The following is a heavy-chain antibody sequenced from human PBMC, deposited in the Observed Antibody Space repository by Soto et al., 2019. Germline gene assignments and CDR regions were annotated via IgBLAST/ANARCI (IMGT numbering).Heavy chain of an antibody. J-gene: IGHJ3*02. V-gene: IGHV1-2*02. CDR3: ATRARYDSSGYPDAFDI. CDR2: INPNSGGT. CDR1: VYGFSVYY. D-gene: IGHD3-22*01. Sequence: SVKLSWKASVYGFSVYYIHWVRQAPGQGLEWMGWINPNSGGTNYAQKLQGRVTMTTDTSTSTAYMELRSLRSDDTAVYYCATRARYDSSGYPDAFDIWGQGTMVTVSS.